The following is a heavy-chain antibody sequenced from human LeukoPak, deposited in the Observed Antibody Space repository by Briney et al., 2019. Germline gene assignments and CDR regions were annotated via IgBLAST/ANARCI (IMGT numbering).Heavy chain of an antibody. Sequence: PGGSLRLSCAASGFTFSSSAMTWVRQAPGKGLEGFSSISGSGVSTYYADSVKGRFTISRDNSKNTVYLQMNSLRAEDTAVYYCAKRDDSSSWTAFDIWGQGTMVTVSS. CDR2: ISGSGVST. D-gene: IGHD6-13*01. V-gene: IGHV3-23*01. CDR3: AKRDDSSSWTAFDI. J-gene: IGHJ3*02. CDR1: GFTFSSSA.